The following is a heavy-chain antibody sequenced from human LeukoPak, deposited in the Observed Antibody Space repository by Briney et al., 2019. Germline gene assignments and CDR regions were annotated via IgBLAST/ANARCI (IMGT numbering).Heavy chain of an antibody. Sequence: SETLSLTCTVSGGSISSYYWSWIRQPAGKGLEWIGRIYTSGSTNYNPSLKSRVTMSVDTSKNQLSLKLSSVTAADTAVYYCAREAYSSSSFALDYWGQGTLVTVSS. CDR1: GGSISSYY. CDR3: AREAYSSSSFALDY. CDR2: IYTSGST. V-gene: IGHV4-4*07. J-gene: IGHJ4*02. D-gene: IGHD6-13*01.